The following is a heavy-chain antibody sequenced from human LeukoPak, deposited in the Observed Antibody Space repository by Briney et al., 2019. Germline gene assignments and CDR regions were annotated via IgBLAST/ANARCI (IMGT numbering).Heavy chain of an antibody. CDR2: ISGSGGGT. Sequence: GGSLRLSCAASGFTFGNSAMSWVRQAPGKRLEWVSGISGSGGGTYYADSVKGRFTISRDNSKNTLYLQMNSLRAEDTAVYYCAKAGSIRFDYWGQGTLVTVSS. D-gene: IGHD1-26*01. CDR3: AKAGSIRFDY. J-gene: IGHJ4*02. V-gene: IGHV3-23*01. CDR1: GFTFGNSA.